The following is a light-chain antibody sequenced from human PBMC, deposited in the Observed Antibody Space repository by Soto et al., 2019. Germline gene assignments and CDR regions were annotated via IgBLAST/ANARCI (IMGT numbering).Light chain of an antibody. CDR3: QQYNNWVPIT. CDR2: GAS. V-gene: IGKV3-15*01. J-gene: IGKJ5*01. CDR1: QSVSSN. Sequence: EIVMTQSPATLSVSPGERATLSCRASQSVSSNLAWYQQKPGQPPRLLIYGASTRATGIRARFSGSGSGTEFTLTISSLQSEDFAVYYCQQYNNWVPITFGQGTRLEIK.